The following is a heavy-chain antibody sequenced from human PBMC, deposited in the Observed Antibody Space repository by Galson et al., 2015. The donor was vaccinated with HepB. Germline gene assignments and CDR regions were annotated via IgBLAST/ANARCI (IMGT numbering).Heavy chain of an antibody. V-gene: IGHV3-30*03. CDR1: GFTVSSNY. CDR2: ISYDGSNK. J-gene: IGHJ4*02. D-gene: IGHD1-26*01. Sequence: SLRLSCAASGFTVSSNYMSWVRQAPGKGLEWVAVISYDGSNKYYADSVKGRFTISRDNSKNTLYLQMNSLRAEDTAVYYCARVGEGSGSYDYWGQGTLVTVSS. CDR3: ARVGEGSGSYDY.